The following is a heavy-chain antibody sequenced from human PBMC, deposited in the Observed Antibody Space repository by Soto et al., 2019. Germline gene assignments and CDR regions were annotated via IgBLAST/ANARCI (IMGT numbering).Heavy chain of an antibody. CDR3: AKEDSNDNWYFDF. J-gene: IGHJ2*01. D-gene: IGHD3-22*01. V-gene: IGHV3-30*18. Sequence: QVQLAESGGGVAQPGRSLRLSCVASGFTFTTYSIHWLRQAPGKGLDWVYVVSWDGKVKYYADSVKGRFTASRDNFKNTAFLEMNSLTTEDTSVYYCAKEDSNDNWYFDFWGRGTRVTVCS. CDR2: VSWDGKVK. CDR1: GFTFTTYS.